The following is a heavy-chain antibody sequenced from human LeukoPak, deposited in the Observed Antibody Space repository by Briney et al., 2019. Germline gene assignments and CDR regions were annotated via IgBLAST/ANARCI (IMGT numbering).Heavy chain of an antibody. CDR2: ISGSGGST. J-gene: IGHJ6*03. CDR1: GFTFSSYA. V-gene: IGHV3-23*01. D-gene: IGHD2-2*01. CDR3: AKRAVRYCSSTSCHDYYYYYMDV. Sequence: PGGSLRFSCAASGFTFSSYAMSWVRQAPGRGLEWVSAISGSGGSTYYADSVKGRFTISRDNSKNTLYLQMNSLRAEDTAVYYCAKRAVRYCSSTSCHDYYYYYMDVWGKGTTVTVSS.